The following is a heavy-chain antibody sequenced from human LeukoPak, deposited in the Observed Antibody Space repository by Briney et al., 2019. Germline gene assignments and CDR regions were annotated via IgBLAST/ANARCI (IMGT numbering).Heavy chain of an antibody. CDR1: GFTFSSYW. CDR2: IKQDGSEK. CDR3: AKGLAAAHWFDS. J-gene: IGHJ5*01. D-gene: IGHD6-13*01. Sequence: GGSLRLSCAASGFTFSSYWMSWVRQAPGKGLEWVANIKQDGSEKYYVDSVKGRFTISRDNSKNTLYLQMNSLRAEDTAVYYCAKGLAAAHWFDSWGQGTLVTVSS. V-gene: IGHV3-7*01.